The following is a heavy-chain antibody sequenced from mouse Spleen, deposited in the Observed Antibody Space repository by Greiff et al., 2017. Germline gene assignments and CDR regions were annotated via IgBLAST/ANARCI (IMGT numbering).Heavy chain of an antibody. V-gene: IGHV3-1*01. D-gene: IGHD2-3*01. CDR1: GFSITSGYD. CDR3: ARDRGDGFDY. CDR2: ISYSGST. J-gene: IGHJ2*01. Sequence: DVMLVESGPGMVKPSQSLSLTCTVTGFSITSGYDWHWIRHFPGNKLEWMGYISYSGSTNYNPSLKSRISITHDTSKNHFFLKLNSVTTEDTATYYCARDRGDGFDYWGQGTTLTVSS.